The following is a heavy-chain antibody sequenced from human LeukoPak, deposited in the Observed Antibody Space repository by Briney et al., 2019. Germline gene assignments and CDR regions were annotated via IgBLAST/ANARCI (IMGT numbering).Heavy chain of an antibody. CDR3: ARGGLVGYPPRYYFDY. Sequence: GGSLILSCAASGFTFSSYGMHWVRQAPGKGLEWVAFIRYDGSNKYYADSVKGRFTISRDNSKSTLYLQMNSLRAEDTAVYYCARGGLVGYPPRYYFDYWGQGTLVTVSS. J-gene: IGHJ4*02. D-gene: IGHD1-26*01. V-gene: IGHV3-30*02. CDR2: IRYDGSNK. CDR1: GFTFSSYG.